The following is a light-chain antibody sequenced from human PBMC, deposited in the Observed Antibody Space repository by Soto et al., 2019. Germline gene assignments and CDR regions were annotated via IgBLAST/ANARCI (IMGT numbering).Light chain of an antibody. J-gene: IGKJ3*01. Sequence: EIVLTQSPGTLSLSPGERATLSCRASQSVSSSYLAWYQQKPGQAPRLLIYGASSRATGIPDRFSGSGSGIDFTLIISILEPEDFAVYYCQQYVSSPPGFTFGPGTKVDIK. V-gene: IGKV3-20*01. CDR1: QSVSSSY. CDR2: GAS. CDR3: QQYVSSPPGFT.